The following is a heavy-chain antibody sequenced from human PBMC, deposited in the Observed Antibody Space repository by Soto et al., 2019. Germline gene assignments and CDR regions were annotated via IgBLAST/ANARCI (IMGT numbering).Heavy chain of an antibody. V-gene: IGHV3-21*01. CDR3: AREPYDSSGFDY. J-gene: IGHJ4*02. Sequence: GKGLEWVSSISSSSSYRYYADSVKGRFAISRDNAKNSLYLQMNSLRAEDTAVYFCAREPYDSSGFDYWGQGTLVTVSS. CDR2: ISSSSSYR. D-gene: IGHD3-22*01.